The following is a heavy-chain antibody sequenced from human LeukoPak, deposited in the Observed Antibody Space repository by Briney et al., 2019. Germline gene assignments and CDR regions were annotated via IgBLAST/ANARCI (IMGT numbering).Heavy chain of an antibody. CDR3: ARAIYSSGRNGAFDI. CDR2: IYTSGST. Sequence: PSETLSLACTVSGGSISSYYWSWIRQPAGKGLEWIGRIYTSGSTNYNPSLKSRVTMSVDTSKNQFSLKLSSVTAADTAVYYCARAIYSSGRNGAFDIWGQGTMVTVSS. J-gene: IGHJ3*02. CDR1: GGSISSYY. V-gene: IGHV4-4*07. D-gene: IGHD6-19*01.